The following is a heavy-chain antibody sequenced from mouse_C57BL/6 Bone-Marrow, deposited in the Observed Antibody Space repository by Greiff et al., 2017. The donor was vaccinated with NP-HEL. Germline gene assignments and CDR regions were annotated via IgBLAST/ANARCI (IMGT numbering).Heavy chain of an antibody. CDR3: ARLGTVVDYYAMDY. CDR1: GYTFTSYW. V-gene: IGHV1-72*01. D-gene: IGHD1-1*01. J-gene: IGHJ4*01. Sequence: QVQLQQPGAELVKPGASVKLSCKASGYTFTSYWMHWVKQRPGRGLEWIGRIDPNSGGTKYNEKFKSKATLTVDKPSSTAYMQLSSLTSADYAVYYCARLGTVVDYYAMDYWGQGTSVTVSS. CDR2: IDPNSGGT.